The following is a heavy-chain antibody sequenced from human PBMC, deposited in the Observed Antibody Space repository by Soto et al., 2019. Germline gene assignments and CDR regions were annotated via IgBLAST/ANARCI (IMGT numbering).Heavy chain of an antibody. Sequence: QVQLVQSGAEVKKPGSSVKVSCKASGGTFSSYAISWVRQAPGQGLEWMGGIIPIFGTANYAQKFQGRVTITADESTSTAYMELSSLRSEDTAVYYCARDAPEESGYYYDGDFDYWGQGTLVTVSS. D-gene: IGHD3-22*01. CDR1: GGTFSSYA. V-gene: IGHV1-69*01. J-gene: IGHJ4*02. CDR2: IIPIFGTA. CDR3: ARDAPEESGYYYDGDFDY.